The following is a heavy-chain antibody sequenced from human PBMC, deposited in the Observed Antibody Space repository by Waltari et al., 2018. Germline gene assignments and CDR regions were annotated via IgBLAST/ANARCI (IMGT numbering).Heavy chain of an antibody. Sequence: EVQLLESGGGLVQPGGSLSLSCSASGFAFGIYAMSWVPQAPGKGLEWVSAISGSGDRTYYADSVKGRFTISRDNSKNTLYLQMNSLRAEDTAIYYCAKSRGSYSLDYWGQGTLVTVSS. CDR3: AKSRGSYSLDY. V-gene: IGHV3-23*01. CDR1: GFAFGIYA. CDR2: ISGSGDRT. J-gene: IGHJ4*02. D-gene: IGHD1-26*01.